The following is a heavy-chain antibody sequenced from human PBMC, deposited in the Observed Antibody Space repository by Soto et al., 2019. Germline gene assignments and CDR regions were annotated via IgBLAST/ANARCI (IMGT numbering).Heavy chain of an antibody. J-gene: IGHJ4*02. Sequence: SETLSLTCSASGGSMRNYYWNWIRQPPGRGLEWIGYVYHSGSTNFMPSLESRVSMSVDVSRNHFSLTLHSVTAADTAVYFCTSSYSTSSSPDYWGQGTLVTVSS. CDR3: TSSYSTSSSPDY. V-gene: IGHV4-59*01. CDR1: GGSMRNYY. CDR2: VYHSGST. D-gene: IGHD6-6*01.